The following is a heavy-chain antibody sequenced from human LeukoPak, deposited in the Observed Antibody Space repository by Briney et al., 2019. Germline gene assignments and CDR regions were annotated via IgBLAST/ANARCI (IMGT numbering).Heavy chain of an antibody. D-gene: IGHD4-17*01. V-gene: IGHV4-4*02. CDR3: ARAGDAVTTSAFYYHYGMDV. J-gene: IGHJ6*02. CDR1: GGSISSSNW. Sequence: SETLSLTCAVSGGSISSSNWWSWVRQPPGKGLEWIGEIYHSGSTNYNPSLKSRVTISVDKSKNQFSLKLSSVTAADTAVYYCARAGDAVTTSAFYYHYGMDVWGQGTTVTVSS. CDR2: IYHSGST.